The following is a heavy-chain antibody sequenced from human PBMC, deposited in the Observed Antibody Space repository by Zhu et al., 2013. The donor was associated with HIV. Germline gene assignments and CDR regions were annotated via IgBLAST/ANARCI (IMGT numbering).Heavy chain of an antibody. CDR1: GGTFSSYV. V-gene: IGHV1-69*01. Sequence: QVQLVQSGAEVKKPGSSVKVSCKASGGTFSSYVISWVRQAPGQGLEWMGGIIPVFGTVNYAQTFQGRVTITADELTKTAYMDLRRLRFDDTAVYYCARDGEEYNMDNWFDFWGQGTLVTVSS. CDR2: IIPVFGTV. D-gene: IGHD1-1*01. CDR3: ARDGEEYNMDNWFDF. J-gene: IGHJ5*01.